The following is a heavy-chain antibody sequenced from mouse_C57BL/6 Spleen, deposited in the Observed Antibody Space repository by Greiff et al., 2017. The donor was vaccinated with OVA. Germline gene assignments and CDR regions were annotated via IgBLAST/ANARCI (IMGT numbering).Heavy chain of an antibody. CDR2: IDPSDSET. CDR1: GYTFTSYW. CDR3: AREGSTMVTTYYFDY. J-gene: IGHJ2*01. D-gene: IGHD2-2*01. V-gene: IGHV1-52*01. Sequence: QVQLKQPGAELVRPGSSVKLSCKASGYTFTSYWMHWVKQRPIQGLEWIGNIDPSDSETHYNQKFKDKATLTVDKSSSTAYMQLSSLTSEDSAVYYCAREGSTMVTTYYFDYWGQGTTLTVSS.